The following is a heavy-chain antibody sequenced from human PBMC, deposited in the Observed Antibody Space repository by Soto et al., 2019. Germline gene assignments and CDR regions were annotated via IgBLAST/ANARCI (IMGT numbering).Heavy chain of an antibody. D-gene: IGHD3-10*01. Sequence: QVQLVQSGAEVKKPGSSVKVSCKASGGTFSSYAIYWVRQAPGQGLEWMGGIIPIFATTHYAQKFQGRVTITADESTSTAYMELSSLRSDDTAVYYCARNGRGVKDFQHWGQGTLVTVSS. CDR3: ARNGRGVKDFQH. V-gene: IGHV1-69*01. J-gene: IGHJ1*01. CDR1: GGTFSSYA. CDR2: IIPIFATT.